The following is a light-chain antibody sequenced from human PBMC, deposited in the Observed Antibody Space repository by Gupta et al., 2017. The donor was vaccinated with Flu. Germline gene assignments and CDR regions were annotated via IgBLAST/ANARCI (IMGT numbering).Light chain of an antibody. J-gene: IGKJ2*01. CDR3: QQYDINST. CDR2: KTS. V-gene: IGKV1-5*03. Sequence: SPSTLSASVGDRVTITCRASQSISPWLAWYQQKPGKAPKVLIYKTSTLETGVPSRFSGSGSGTEFTLTISSLQPDDFATYYCQQYDINSTFGQGTRLEIK. CDR1: QSISPW.